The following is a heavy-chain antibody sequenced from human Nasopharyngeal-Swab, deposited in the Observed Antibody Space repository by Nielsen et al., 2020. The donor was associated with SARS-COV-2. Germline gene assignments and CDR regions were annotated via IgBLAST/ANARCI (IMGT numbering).Heavy chain of an antibody. CDR3: ARAGNYYFEY. V-gene: IGHV3-23*01. D-gene: IGHD1-7*01. CDR1: GFTFSSYA. J-gene: IGHJ4*02. Sequence: GESLKISCAASGFTFSSYAMSWVRQAPGKGLEWVSAISGSGGSTYYADSVKGRFTISRDNAKNTLYLQMNSLRAEDTAVYYCARAGNYYFEYWGQGTLVTVSS. CDR2: ISGSGGST.